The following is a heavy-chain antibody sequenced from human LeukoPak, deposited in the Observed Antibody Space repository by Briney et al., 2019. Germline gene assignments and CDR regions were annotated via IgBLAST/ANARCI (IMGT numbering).Heavy chain of an antibody. CDR2: ISSSGSTI. V-gene: IGHV3-48*03. Sequence: GGSLRLSCAASGFTFSSYEMNWVRQAPGKGLEWVSYISSSGSTIYYADSVKGRFTISRDNSKNTLYLQMGSLRAEDTAIYYCVKGIVGAPFDFWGQGTLVTVSS. CDR1: GFTFSSYE. CDR3: VKGIVGAPFDF. D-gene: IGHD1-26*01. J-gene: IGHJ4*02.